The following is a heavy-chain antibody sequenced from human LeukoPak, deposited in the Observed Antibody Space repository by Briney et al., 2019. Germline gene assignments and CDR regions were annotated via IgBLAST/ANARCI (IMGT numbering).Heavy chain of an antibody. D-gene: IGHD3-16*01. J-gene: IGHJ3*02. CDR1: GFTFSSYW. CDR3: ARDGVTDAFDI. V-gene: IGHV3-7*01. Sequence: PGGSLRLSCAASGFTFSSYWMSWVRQAPGKGLEWVANIKQDGSEKYYVDSVKGRFTISRDNAKNSQYLQMNSLRAEDTAVYYCARDGVTDAFDIWGQGTMVTVSS. CDR2: IKQDGSEK.